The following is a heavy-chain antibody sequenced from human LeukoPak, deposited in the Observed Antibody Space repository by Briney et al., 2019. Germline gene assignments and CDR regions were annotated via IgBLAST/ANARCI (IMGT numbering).Heavy chain of an antibody. Sequence: SVKVSCKASGGTFSSYAISWARQAPGQGLEWMGRIIPILGIANYAQKFQGRVTITADKSTSTAYMELSSLRSEDTAVYYCARVTGSGWYKGLDVWGQGTTVTVSS. D-gene: IGHD6-19*01. CDR2: IIPILGIA. CDR3: ARVTGSGWYKGLDV. V-gene: IGHV1-69*04. CDR1: GGTFSSYA. J-gene: IGHJ6*02.